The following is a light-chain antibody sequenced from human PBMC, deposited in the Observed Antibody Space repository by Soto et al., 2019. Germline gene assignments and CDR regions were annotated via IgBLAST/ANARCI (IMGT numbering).Light chain of an antibody. V-gene: IGKV1-33*01. CDR3: QKYANRPIT. CDR1: QDISKH. Sequence: DIQLTQSPSSLSASVGDRVTITCQASQDISKHLKWYQQKPGEAPNLLLYNGSNWETGVPSRFRSRWSGTDFTFTISRLKPEDIETYYCQKYANRPITFGQGTRLEIK. J-gene: IGKJ5*01. CDR2: NGS.